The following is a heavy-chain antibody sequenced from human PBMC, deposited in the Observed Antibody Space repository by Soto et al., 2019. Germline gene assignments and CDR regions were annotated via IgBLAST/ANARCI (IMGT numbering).Heavy chain of an antibody. CDR3: ARDRYNWNAEPEYSGN. CDR1: GYTFTSSG. Sequence: QVQLVQSGAELKKPGASVKVSCKASGYTFTSSGISWVRQAPGQGLEWMGWISAYNGNTNYAQKLQGRATMTTDTSKSTDYMELRSLRSYDTAVYYCARDRYNWNAEPEYSGNWGQGTLVTVSS. J-gene: IGHJ4*02. D-gene: IGHD1-1*01. V-gene: IGHV1-18*01. CDR2: ISAYNGNT.